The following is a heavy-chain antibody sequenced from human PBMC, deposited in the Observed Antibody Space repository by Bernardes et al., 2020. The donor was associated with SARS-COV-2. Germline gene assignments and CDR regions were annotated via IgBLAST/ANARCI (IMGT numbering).Heavy chain of an antibody. CDR2: IDWDDDK. Sequence: SGYTLLKPTQTLTLTCPFSGFSLSPSGMCVSWIRQPPGKALEWLALIDWDDDKYYSTSLKTRLTISKDTFKNQVVLTMTNMDPVDTATYYCARSPSGQQLEDYFDYWGQGTLVTVSS. CDR3: ARSPSGQQLEDYFDY. J-gene: IGHJ4*02. D-gene: IGHD6-13*01. CDR1: GFSLSPSGMC. V-gene: IGHV2-70*01.